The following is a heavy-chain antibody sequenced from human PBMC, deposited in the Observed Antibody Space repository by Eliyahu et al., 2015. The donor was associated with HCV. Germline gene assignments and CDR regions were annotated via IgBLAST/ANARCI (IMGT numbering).Heavy chain of an antibody. Sequence: EVQLVESGGGLVKPGGXLXLSFAAPGFTFXXXXMNWVRXXPGKGLEWVSSITSSSSDIYYGDSVKGRFTISRDNAKNSLYLQMNSLRAEDTAVYYCARDNYGGNSYYYYGMDVWGQGTTVTVSS. CDR3: ARDNYGGNSYYYYGMDV. CDR2: ITSSSSDI. J-gene: IGHJ6*02. D-gene: IGHD4-23*01. V-gene: IGHV3-21*01. CDR1: GFTFXXXX.